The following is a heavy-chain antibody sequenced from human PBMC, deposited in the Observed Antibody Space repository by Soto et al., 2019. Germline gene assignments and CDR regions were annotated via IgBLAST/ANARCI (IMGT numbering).Heavy chain of an antibody. Sequence: NPSETLSLTCTVSVVSFNSGAYYWGWMRRHPGKGLEWIGYLSYRGTTYYSPSLKSRLTMSLDTSKNQFSLKLNSVTAADTAVYYCAWVSATGTRWFGAWGPATQVTVSS. CDR1: VVSFNSGAYY. D-gene: IGHD6-13*01. J-gene: IGHJ5*02. V-gene: IGHV4-31*03. CDR3: AWVSATGTRWFGA. CDR2: LSYRGTT.